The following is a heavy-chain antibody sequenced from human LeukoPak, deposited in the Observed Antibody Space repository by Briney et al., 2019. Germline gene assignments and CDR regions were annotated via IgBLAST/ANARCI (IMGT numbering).Heavy chain of an antibody. V-gene: IGHV3-7*05. CDR3: APMAADTAMVGMDV. J-gene: IGHJ6*02. CDR2: IKRDGSEK. Sequence: PGGSLRLSCAASGFTFSSYEMNWVRQAPGKGLEWVANIKRDGSEKYYVDSVKGRFTISRDNAKNSLYLHMNSLRAADTAVYYCAPMAADTAMVGMDVWGQGTEVTVSS. D-gene: IGHD5-18*01. CDR1: GFTFSSYE.